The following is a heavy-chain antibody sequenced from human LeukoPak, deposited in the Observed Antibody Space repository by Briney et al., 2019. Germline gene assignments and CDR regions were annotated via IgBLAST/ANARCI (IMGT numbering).Heavy chain of an antibody. J-gene: IGHJ4*02. D-gene: IGHD2-21*01. CDR1: GGSISSYY. CDR3: ARHIHIPDYFDY. Sequence: SETLSLTCTVSGGSISSYYWSWIRQPPGKGLEWIGYIYYSGSTNYNPSLKSGVTISVDTSKNQFSLKLSSVTAADTAVYYCARHIHIPDYFDYWGQGTLVTVSS. CDR2: IYYSGST. V-gene: IGHV4-59*08.